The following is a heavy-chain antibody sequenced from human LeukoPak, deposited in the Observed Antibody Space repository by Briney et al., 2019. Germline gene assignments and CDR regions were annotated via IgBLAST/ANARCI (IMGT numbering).Heavy chain of an antibody. D-gene: IGHD6-13*01. V-gene: IGHV3-21*01. J-gene: IGHJ4*02. CDR1: GFTFGSYS. CDR2: ISSSSSYI. Sequence: PGGSLRLSCAASGFTFGSYSMNWVRQAPGKGLEWVSFISSSSSYIYYADSVKGRFTISRDNAKNSLYLQMISLRAEDTAVYYCARAAIAAAHDWGQGTLVTVSS. CDR3: ARAAIAAAHD.